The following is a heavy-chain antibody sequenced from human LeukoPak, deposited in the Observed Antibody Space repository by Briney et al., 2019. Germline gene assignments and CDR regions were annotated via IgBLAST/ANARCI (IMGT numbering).Heavy chain of an antibody. V-gene: IGHV4-31*03. Sequence: PSQTLSLTCTVSGGSISSGGYYWSWIRQHPEKGLEWIGYIYHSGNTYYNPSLKSRVTISVDTSKNQYSLKVSSVTAADTAVYYCARGNDGDYGVGGNWGQGTLVTVSS. CDR2: IYHSGNT. CDR1: GGSISSGGYY. J-gene: IGHJ4*02. CDR3: ARGNDGDYGVGGN. D-gene: IGHD4-17*01.